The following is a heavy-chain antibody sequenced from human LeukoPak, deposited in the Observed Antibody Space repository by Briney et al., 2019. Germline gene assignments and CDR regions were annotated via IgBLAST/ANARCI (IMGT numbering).Heavy chain of an antibody. V-gene: IGHV4-39*07. J-gene: IGHJ4*02. Sequence: SETLSLTCTVSGGSISSSSYYWGWIRQPPGKGLEWIGSIYYSGSTYYNPSLKSRVTISVDTSKNQFSLKLSSVTAADTAVYYCARSVVVTAIPAPLEFDYWGQGTLVTVSS. CDR2: IYYSGST. CDR1: GGSISSSSYY. D-gene: IGHD2-21*02. CDR3: ARSVVVTAIPAPLEFDY.